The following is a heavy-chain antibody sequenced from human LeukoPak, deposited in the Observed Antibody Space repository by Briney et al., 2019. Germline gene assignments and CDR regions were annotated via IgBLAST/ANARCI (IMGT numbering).Heavy chain of an antibody. Sequence: ASVKVSCKASGYTFTGYYMHWVRQAPGQGLEWMGWIDPNSGGTNYAQKFQGRVTMTRDTSISAAYMELSRLRSDDTAVYYCAGSRGKNWFDPWGQGTLVTVSS. J-gene: IGHJ5*02. CDR3: AGSRGKNWFDP. CDR2: IDPNSGGT. CDR1: GYTFTGYY. V-gene: IGHV1-2*02. D-gene: IGHD3-16*01.